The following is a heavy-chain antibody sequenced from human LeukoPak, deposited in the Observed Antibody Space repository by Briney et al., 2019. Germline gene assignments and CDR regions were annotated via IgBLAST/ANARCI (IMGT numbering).Heavy chain of an antibody. Sequence: SETLSLTCTVSGGSISSYYWSWIRQPPGKGLEWIGYIYYSGSTNYNPSLKSRVTISVDTSKNQFSLKLSSVTAADMAVYYCARRGYSSSSRLRYYYYYMDVWGKGTTVTVSS. CDR1: GGSISSYY. V-gene: IGHV4-59*01. D-gene: IGHD6-6*01. CDR3: ARRGYSSSSRLRYYYYYMDV. J-gene: IGHJ6*03. CDR2: IYYSGST.